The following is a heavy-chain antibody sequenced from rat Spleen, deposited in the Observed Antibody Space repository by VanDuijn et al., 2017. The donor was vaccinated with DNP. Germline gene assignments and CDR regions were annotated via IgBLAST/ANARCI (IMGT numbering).Heavy chain of an antibody. CDR2: ISYSGTT. CDR1: GSSITSNY. CDR3: ARWKIGPHYFDD. Sequence: EVQLQESGPGLVKPSQPLSLTCSVTGSSITSNYWGWIREFPGNKMQYIGHISYSGTTSYNPSLKSRISITRDTSKNQFFLHLNSVSTEDTATYYCARWKIGPHYFDDWGQGVMVTVSS. D-gene: IGHD1-5*01. J-gene: IGHJ2*01. V-gene: IGHV3-1*01.